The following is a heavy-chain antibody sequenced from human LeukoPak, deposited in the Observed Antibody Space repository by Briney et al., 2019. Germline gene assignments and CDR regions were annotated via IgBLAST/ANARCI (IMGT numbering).Heavy chain of an antibody. D-gene: IGHD6-19*01. Sequence: GGSLRLSCAASGFTFSSYWMSWVRQAPGKGLEWVANIKQDGSEKYYVDSVKGRFTISRDNAKNSLYLQMNSLRAEDTAVYYCARSPRSGWYSGFYFDYWGQGTLVTVSS. CDR1: GFTFSSYW. CDR2: IKQDGSEK. V-gene: IGHV3-7*01. CDR3: ARSPRSGWYSGFYFDY. J-gene: IGHJ4*02.